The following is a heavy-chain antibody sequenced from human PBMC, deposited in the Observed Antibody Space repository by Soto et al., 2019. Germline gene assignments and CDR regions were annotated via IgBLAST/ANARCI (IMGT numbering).Heavy chain of an antibody. CDR3: ARSIVVVTAADY. V-gene: IGHV1-3*01. D-gene: IGHD2-21*02. CDR1: GYTFTSYA. CDR2: INAGNGNT. J-gene: IGHJ4*02. Sequence: ASEKVSCKASGYTFTSYAMHWVRQAPGQRLEWMGWINAGNGNTKYSQKFQGRVTITRDTSASTAYMELSSLRSEDTAVYYCARSIVVVTAADYWGQGTLVTLSS.